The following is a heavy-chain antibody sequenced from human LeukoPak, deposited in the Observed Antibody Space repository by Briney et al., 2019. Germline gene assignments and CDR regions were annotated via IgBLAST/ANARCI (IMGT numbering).Heavy chain of an antibody. J-gene: IGHJ4*02. V-gene: IGHV3-23*01. D-gene: IGHD6-13*01. CDR3: AKDSNRYSSGWYPGS. CDR1: GFTFSSYA. CDR2: ISGSGGST. Sequence: PGGSLRLSCAASGFTFSSYAMSWVRQAPGKGLEWVSAISGSGGSTYYADSVKGRFTISRDNSKNTLYLQLNSLRAENTAVYYGAKDSNRYSSGWYPGSWGQGTLVTVSS.